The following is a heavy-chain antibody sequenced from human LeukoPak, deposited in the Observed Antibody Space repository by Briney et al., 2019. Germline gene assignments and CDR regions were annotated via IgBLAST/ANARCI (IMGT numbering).Heavy chain of an antibody. CDR3: ARVDTMIVVDLDAFDI. CDR2: ISSSSSTI. Sequence: GGSLRLSCAASGFTFSSYSMNWVRQAPGKGLEWVSYISSSSSTIYYADSVKGRFTISRDNAKNSLYLQMNSLRTEDTAVYYCARVDTMIVVDLDAFDIWGQGTMVTVSS. V-gene: IGHV3-48*01. CDR1: GFTFSSYS. D-gene: IGHD3-22*01. J-gene: IGHJ3*02.